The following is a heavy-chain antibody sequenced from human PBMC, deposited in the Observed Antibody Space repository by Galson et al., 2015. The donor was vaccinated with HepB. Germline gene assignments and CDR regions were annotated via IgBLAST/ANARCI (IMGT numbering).Heavy chain of an antibody. Sequence: SVKVSCKASGFTFTSSAVQWVRQARGQRLEWIGWIVVGSGNTNYAQKFQERVTITRDMSTSTAYMELSSLRSEDTAVYYCAADKGYDSSGYYRPYYYYGMDVWGQGTTVTVSS. CDR1: GFTFTSSA. J-gene: IGHJ6*02. V-gene: IGHV1-58*01. D-gene: IGHD3-22*01. CDR2: IVVGSGNT. CDR3: AADKGYDSSGYYRPYYYYGMDV.